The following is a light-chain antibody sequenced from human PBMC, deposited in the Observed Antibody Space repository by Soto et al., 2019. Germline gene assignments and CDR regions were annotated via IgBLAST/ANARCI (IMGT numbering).Light chain of an antibody. Sequence: QSALTQPRSVSGSPGQSVTISCTGTSSDVGGNNYVSWYQQHPGKAPKLMIYDVSKRPSGVPDRCSGSKSGNTASLTISWLQADDEADYYCCSYAGSYTHVFGTGTKLTVL. CDR1: SSDVGGNNY. CDR3: CSYAGSYTHV. V-gene: IGLV2-11*01. J-gene: IGLJ1*01. CDR2: DVS.